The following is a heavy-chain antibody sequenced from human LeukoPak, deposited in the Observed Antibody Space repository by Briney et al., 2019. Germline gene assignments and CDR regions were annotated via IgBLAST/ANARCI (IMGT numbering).Heavy chain of an antibody. Sequence: PSETLSLTCTVSGGSISSGSYYWSWIRQPAGKGLEWIGRIYTSGSTNYNPSLKSRVTISVDTSKNQLSLKLSSVTAADTAVYYCAREQQWLKDGGFDYWGQGTLVTVSS. CDR1: GGSISSGSYY. D-gene: IGHD6-19*01. V-gene: IGHV4-61*02. CDR3: AREQQWLKDGGFDY. CDR2: IYTSGST. J-gene: IGHJ4*02.